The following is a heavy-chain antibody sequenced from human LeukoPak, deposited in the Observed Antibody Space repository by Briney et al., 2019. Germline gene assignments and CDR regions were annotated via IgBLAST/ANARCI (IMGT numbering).Heavy chain of an antibody. D-gene: IGHD1-26*01. J-gene: IGHJ4*02. CDR2: INRDGSGK. CDR3: ARVEYSGNGNLY. CDR1: GLTFINYW. V-gene: IGHV3-7*03. Sequence: GGSLRLSCAGSGLTFINYWMTWVRQVPGRGLEWVANINRDGSGKYYLPSVRGRFTISKDDAKDSLYLQMDSLRPEDTAIYYCARVEYSGNGNLYWGQGTLVTVSS.